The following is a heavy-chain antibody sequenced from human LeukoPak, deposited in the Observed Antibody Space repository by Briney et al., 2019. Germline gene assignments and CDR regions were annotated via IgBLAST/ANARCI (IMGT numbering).Heavy chain of an antibody. J-gene: IGHJ4*02. V-gene: IGHV4-39*07. Sequence: SETLSLTCTVSGGSISTSSYYWGWIRQPPGKGLEWIGSIYYSGSTYYNPSLKSRVTISVDTSKNQFSLKLSSVTAADTAVYFCARISLVRGSTDFDYWGQGTLVTVSS. D-gene: IGHD3-10*01. CDR3: ARISLVRGSTDFDY. CDR1: GGSISTSSYY. CDR2: IYYSGST.